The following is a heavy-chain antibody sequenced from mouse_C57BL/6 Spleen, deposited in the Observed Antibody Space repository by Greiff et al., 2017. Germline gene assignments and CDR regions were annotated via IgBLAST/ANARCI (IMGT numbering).Heavy chain of an antibody. Sequence: EVNVVESEGGLVQPGSSMKLSCTASGFTFSDFYMAWVRQVPEKGLEWVANINYDGSGTYYLYSLKSRFIISRDNAKNILYLQMSILKSEDTATYYCARERDYDGWDYWGQGTSVTVSS. CDR2: INYDGSGT. J-gene: IGHJ4*01. D-gene: IGHD2-4*01. CDR1: GFTFSDFY. CDR3: ARERDYDGWDY. V-gene: IGHV5-16*01.